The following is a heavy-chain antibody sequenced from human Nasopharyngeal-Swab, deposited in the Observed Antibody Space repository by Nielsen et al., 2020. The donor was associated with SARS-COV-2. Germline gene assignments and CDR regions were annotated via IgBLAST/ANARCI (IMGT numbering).Heavy chain of an antibody. CDR3: ARGYPLRGMDV. J-gene: IGHJ6*02. V-gene: IGHV4-59*13. CDR1: GGSTSSYY. D-gene: IGHD1-26*01. Sequence: SETLSLTCTVSGGSTSSYYWSWIRQPPGKGLEWIGYIYYSGSTNYNPSLKSRVTISVDTSKNQFSLKLSSVTAADTAVYYCARGYPLRGMDVWGQGTTVTVSS. CDR2: IYYSGST.